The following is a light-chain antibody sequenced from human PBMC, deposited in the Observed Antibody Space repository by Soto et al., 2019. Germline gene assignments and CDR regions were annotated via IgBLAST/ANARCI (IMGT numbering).Light chain of an antibody. CDR3: QQYNASPLT. CDR1: QSLNTNS. CDR2: AAS. J-gene: IGKJ3*01. Sequence: EIVLTQSPGTLSLSPGERATLSCRASQSLNTNSLAWYQQTPGQTPRLLIYAASTRDTDIPARFIGSGFGTDFALTITRLEPEDFELYYWQQYNASPLTFGPGTKLDVK. V-gene: IGKV3-20*01.